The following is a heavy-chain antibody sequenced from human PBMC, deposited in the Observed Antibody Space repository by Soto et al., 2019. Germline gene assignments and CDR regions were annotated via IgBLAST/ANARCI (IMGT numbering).Heavy chain of an antibody. Sequence: SETLSVTCTVSGGSIISSSYYRGWIRQPPGKGLEWIGNIFYSGSTYYNPSLKSRVTISVDTSKNQFSLRLSSVTAADTAVYFCAKRGYSYGSPFDPWGQGTLVTVSS. CDR1: GGSIISSSYY. V-gene: IGHV4-39*01. CDR2: IFYSGST. D-gene: IGHD5-18*01. J-gene: IGHJ5*02. CDR3: AKRGYSYGSPFDP.